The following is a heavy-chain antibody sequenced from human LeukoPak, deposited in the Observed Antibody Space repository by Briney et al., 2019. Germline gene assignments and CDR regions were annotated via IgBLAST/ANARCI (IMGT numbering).Heavy chain of an antibody. CDR1: GFTFSGSS. J-gene: IGHJ4*02. Sequence: GGSLRLSCAAPGFTFSGSSLQWVRQASGKGLEWLGRIRGKHNSYVTAYAASVKSRFTISRDDSKNTAYLQMNSLKTEDTAVYYCTSNDFWSTYWGQGTLVTVSS. CDR2: IRGKHNSYVT. CDR3: TSNDFWSTY. D-gene: IGHD3-3*01. V-gene: IGHV3-73*01.